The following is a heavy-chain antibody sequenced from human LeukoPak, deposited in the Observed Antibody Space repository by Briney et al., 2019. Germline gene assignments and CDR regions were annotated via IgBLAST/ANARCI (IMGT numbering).Heavy chain of an antibody. CDR1: GYTFTNYG. J-gene: IGHJ4*02. Sequence: GASVKVSCTTSGYTFTNYGVHWVRQAPGPRLEWMGWINPNTGNTKYSQKFQGGVTFVRDTSASTAYMELSSLRSEDTALYYCARGGYSYGYIGYFDYWGQGTLVTVSS. CDR2: INPNTGNT. V-gene: IGHV1-3*01. CDR3: ARGGYSYGYIGYFDY. D-gene: IGHD5-18*01.